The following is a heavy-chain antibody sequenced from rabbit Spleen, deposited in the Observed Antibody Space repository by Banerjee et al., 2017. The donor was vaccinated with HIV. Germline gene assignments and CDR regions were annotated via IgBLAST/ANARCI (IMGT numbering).Heavy chain of an antibody. J-gene: IGHJ2*01. D-gene: IGHD1-1*01. Sequence: QSLEESGGGLVKPGGTPTLTCTVSGFSFSSNWICWVRQAPGKGLEWIACIDTSNVDTDYANWPKGRFTISKTSSTTVTLQMTSLTAADTATYFCARNYVNAFDPWGPGTLVTVS. CDR2: IDTSNVDT. V-gene: IGHV1S40*01. CDR3: ARNYVNAFDP. CDR1: GFSFSSNW.